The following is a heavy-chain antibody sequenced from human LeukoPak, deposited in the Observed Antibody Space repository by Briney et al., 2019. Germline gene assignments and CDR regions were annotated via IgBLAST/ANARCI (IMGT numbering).Heavy chain of an antibody. CDR2: INPNSGGT. J-gene: IGHJ4*02. CDR3: ARDFGGYCSSTSCPPDY. Sequence: XKVSXXXXGXXXTGYXMHWVRQAPGQGLEWMGRINPNSGGTNYAQKSQGRVTMTRDTSISTAYMELSRLRSDDTAVYYCARDFGGYCSSTSCPPDYWGQGTLVTVSS. D-gene: IGHD2-2*01. V-gene: IGHV1-2*06. CDR1: GXXXTGYX.